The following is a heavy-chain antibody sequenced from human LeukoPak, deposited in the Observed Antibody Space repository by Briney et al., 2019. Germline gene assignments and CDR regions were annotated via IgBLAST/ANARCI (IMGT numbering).Heavy chain of an antibody. CDR2: MNPNSGNT. CDR1: GYTFTSYD. CDR3: ARDPPEDWGVHIKYYFDY. D-gene: IGHD3-10*01. J-gene: IGHJ4*02. V-gene: IGHV1-8*01. Sequence: ASVKVSCKASGYTFTSYDINWVRQATGQGLEWMGWMNPNSGNTGYAQKFQGRVTMTRNTSISTAYMELSSLRSEDTAVYYCARDPPEDWGVHIKYYFDYWGQGTLVTVSS.